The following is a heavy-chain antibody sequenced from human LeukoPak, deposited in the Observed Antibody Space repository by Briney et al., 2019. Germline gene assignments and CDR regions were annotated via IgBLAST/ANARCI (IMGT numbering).Heavy chain of an antibody. J-gene: IGHJ4*02. CDR2: ISGSGDST. CDR1: GFTFSNYA. CDR3: AKRLSFGVATGDFDY. V-gene: IGHV3-23*01. D-gene: IGHD3-3*01. Sequence: PGGSLRLSCAASGFTFSNYAMSWVRQAPGKGLEWVSAISGSGDSTYYADSVKGRFTISRDSSMETLYLQMNSLRAEDTATYFCAKRLSFGVATGDFDYWGQGTLVTVSS.